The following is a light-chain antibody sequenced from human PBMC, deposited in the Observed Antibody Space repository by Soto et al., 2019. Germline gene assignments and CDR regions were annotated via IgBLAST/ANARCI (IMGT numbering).Light chain of an antibody. J-gene: IGKJ1*01. CDR3: QQYGSSSAWT. Sequence: VLPQSPGTLSLSPGVIATLSCRASQSVSHHYLPWSQQKPGQAPRLLLYGASTRATGIPDRFSGSASGTDFTLTISRLEPEDSEVYYCQQYGSSSAWTFGQGTKVEIK. V-gene: IGKV3-20*01. CDR2: GAS. CDR1: QSVSHHY.